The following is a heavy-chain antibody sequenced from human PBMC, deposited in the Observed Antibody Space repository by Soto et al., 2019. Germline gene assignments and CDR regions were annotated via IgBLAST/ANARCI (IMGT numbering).Heavy chain of an antibody. Sequence: SETLSLTCTVSGGSISSYYWSWIRQPPGKGLEWIGYIYYSGSTNYNPSLKSRVTISVDTSKNQFSLKLSSVTAADTAVYYCARDFLDYYGSGSYYPTPPYGMDVWGQGTTVTVSS. CDR1: GGSISSYY. V-gene: IGHV4-59*01. D-gene: IGHD3-10*01. CDR2: IYYSGST. CDR3: ARDFLDYYGSGSYYPTPPYGMDV. J-gene: IGHJ6*02.